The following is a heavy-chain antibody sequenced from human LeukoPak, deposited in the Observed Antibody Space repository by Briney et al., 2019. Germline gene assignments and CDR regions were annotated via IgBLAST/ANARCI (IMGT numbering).Heavy chain of an antibody. CDR2: IIPIFGTA. CDR1: GGTFSSYA. Sequence: GASVKVSCKASGGTFSSYAISWVRQAPGQGLEWMGGIIPIFGTANYAQKFQGRVTITTDESTSTAYMELSSLRSEDTAVYYCARVPYYYGSGSYYIDYWGQGTLVTVSS. J-gene: IGHJ4*02. V-gene: IGHV1-69*05. D-gene: IGHD3-10*01. CDR3: ARVPYYYGSGSYYIDY.